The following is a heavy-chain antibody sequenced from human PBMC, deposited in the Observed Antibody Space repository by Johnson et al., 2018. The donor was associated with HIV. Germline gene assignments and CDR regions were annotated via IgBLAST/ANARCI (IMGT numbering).Heavy chain of an antibody. J-gene: IGHJ3*02. CDR2: IYSGGST. Sequence: VQLVESGGGLVQPGGSLRLSCAASGFTVSSNYMSWVRQAPGKGLEWVSVIYSGGSTYYADSAKGRFTISRDNSKNTLYLQMNSLRAEDTAVYYCARGLVGWASTVASYAFDIWGQGTMVTVSS. CDR1: GFTVSSNY. V-gene: IGHV3-66*01. D-gene: IGHD6-19*01. CDR3: ARGLVGWASTVASYAFDI.